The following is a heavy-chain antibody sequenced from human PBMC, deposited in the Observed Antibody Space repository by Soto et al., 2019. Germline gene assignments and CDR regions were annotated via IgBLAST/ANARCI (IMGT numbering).Heavy chain of an antibody. CDR3: GKSVADSPTYRARIFDL. J-gene: IGHJ2*01. CDR1: GFTFTSYA. V-gene: IGHV3-23*01. Sequence: EVQLLESGGGLVQPGGSLRLSCAAPGFTFTSYAMSWVRQAPGKGLEWVSTISGSGGSTYYADSVKGRFTISRDNSRNTLYLQMNSLRAEDTAVYYCGKSVADSPTYRARIFDLWGRGTLVTVSS. CDR2: ISGSGGST. D-gene: IGHD6-19*01.